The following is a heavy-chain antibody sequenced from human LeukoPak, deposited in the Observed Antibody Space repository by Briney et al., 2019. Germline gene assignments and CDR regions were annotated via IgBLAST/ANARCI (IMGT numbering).Heavy chain of an antibody. CDR1: GFTFSSCA. CDR3: AKAQTSYSYEGYFDS. CDR2: VRGSDEST. D-gene: IGHD3-22*01. J-gene: IGHJ4*02. Sequence: PGGSLRLSCAALGFTFSSCAMSWVRLAPGKGLEWVSGVRGSDESTHYADSVKGRFTISRDNSKNTLYLQMNSLRAEDTAIYYCAKAQTSYSYEGYFDSWGQGTLVIVSS. V-gene: IGHV3-23*01.